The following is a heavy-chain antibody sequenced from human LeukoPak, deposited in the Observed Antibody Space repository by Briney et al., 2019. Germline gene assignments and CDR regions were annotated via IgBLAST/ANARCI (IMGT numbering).Heavy chain of an antibody. V-gene: IGHV3-48*03. D-gene: IGHD1-1*01. Sequence: GGSLRLSCAASGFIFSNYEMNWLRQAPGKGLEWISYISVSTNNICYADSVKGRFFISRDNAKNSPYLQMNGLRAEDTAVYYCARDPGLLVTGTNFDYCGQGTLVTVSS. CDR3: ARDPGLLVTGTNFDY. J-gene: IGHJ4*02. CDR1: GFIFSNYE. CDR2: ISVSTNNI.